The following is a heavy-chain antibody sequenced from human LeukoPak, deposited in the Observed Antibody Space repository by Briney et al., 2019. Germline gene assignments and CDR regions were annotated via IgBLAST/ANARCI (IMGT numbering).Heavy chain of an antibody. CDR3: ARDLPPTYYDFWSSYSYYFDY. J-gene: IGHJ4*02. V-gene: IGHV3-21*01. D-gene: IGHD3-3*01. Sequence: GGSLRLSCAASGFTFSSYSMNWVRQAPGKGLEWVSSISSSSSYIYYADSVKGRFTISRDNAKNSLYLQMNSLRAEDTAVYYCARDLPPTYYDFWSSYSYYFDYWGQGTLVTVSS. CDR1: GFTFSSYS. CDR2: ISSSSSYI.